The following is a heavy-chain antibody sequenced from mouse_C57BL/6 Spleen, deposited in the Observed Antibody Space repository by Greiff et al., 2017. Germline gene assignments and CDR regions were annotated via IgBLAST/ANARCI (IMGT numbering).Heavy chain of an antibody. CDR3: AEGYYGYDCAMDY. CDR1: GFNIKDYY. Sequence: EVKLQESGAELVKPGASVKLSCTASGFNIKDYYMHWVKQRPEQGLEWIGRIDPEDGETKYAPKFQGKATITADTSSNTAYLQLSSLTSEDTSVYYCAEGYYGYDCAMDYWGQGTSVTVSS. J-gene: IGHJ4*01. CDR2: IDPEDGET. V-gene: IGHV14-2*01. D-gene: IGHD2-2*01.